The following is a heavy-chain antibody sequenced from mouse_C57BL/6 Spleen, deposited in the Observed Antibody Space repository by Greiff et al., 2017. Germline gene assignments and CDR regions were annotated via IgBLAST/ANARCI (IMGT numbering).Heavy chain of an antibody. J-gene: IGHJ1*03. CDR1: GYTFTSYW. D-gene: IGHD1-1*01. CDR3: ARGVTTVVPGYFDV. CDR2: IYPSDSET. Sequence: VQLQQPGAELVRPGSSVKLSCKASGYTFTSYWMDWVKQRPGQGLEWIGNIYPSDSETHYNQKFKDKATLTVDKSSSTAYMQLSSLTSEDSAVYYCARGVTTVVPGYFDVWGTGTTVTVSA. V-gene: IGHV1-61*01.